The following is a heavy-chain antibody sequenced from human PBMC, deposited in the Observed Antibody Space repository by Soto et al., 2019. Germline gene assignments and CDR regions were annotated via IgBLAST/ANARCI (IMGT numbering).Heavy chain of an antibody. CDR2: IYHSGST. D-gene: IGHD1-7*01. CDR3: ARLELAMYNWFDP. V-gene: IGHV4-30-2*01. Sequence: DLEWIGYIYHSGSTYYNPSLKSRVTISVDRSKNQFSLKLSSVTAADTAVYYCARLELAMYNWFDPWGQGTLVTVSS. J-gene: IGHJ5*02.